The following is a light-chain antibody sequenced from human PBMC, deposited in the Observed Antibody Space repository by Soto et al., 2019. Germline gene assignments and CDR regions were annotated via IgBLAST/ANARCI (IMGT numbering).Light chain of an antibody. Sequence: IQMTQSPSSLSASVGDRVTITCRASQGVRDDVGWYQQKPGKAPKLLIYSASTLQSGVPSRFSGSGSGTYFTLTNSGLQPEDFATYYCLQESNYPLTFGGGTKVEIK. CDR2: SAS. V-gene: IGKV1-6*01. CDR1: QGVRDD. CDR3: LQESNYPLT. J-gene: IGKJ4*01.